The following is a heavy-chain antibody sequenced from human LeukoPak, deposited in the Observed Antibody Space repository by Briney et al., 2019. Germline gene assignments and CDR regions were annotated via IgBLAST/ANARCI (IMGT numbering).Heavy chain of an antibody. CDR1: GYTFTSYD. J-gene: IGHJ4*02. Sequence: ASVKVSCKASGYTFTSYDINWVRQAPGQGLEWMGRTIPILGIANYAQKFQGRVTITADKSTSTAYMELSSLRSEDTAVYYCARGPSPYQRELLQYYFDYWGQGTLVTVSS. CDR3: ARGPSPYQRELLQYYFDY. V-gene: IGHV1-69*04. CDR2: TIPILGIA. D-gene: IGHD1-26*01.